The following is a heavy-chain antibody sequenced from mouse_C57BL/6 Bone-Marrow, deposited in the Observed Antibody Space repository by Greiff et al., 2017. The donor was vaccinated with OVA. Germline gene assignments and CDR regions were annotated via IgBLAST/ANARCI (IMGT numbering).Heavy chain of an antibody. J-gene: IGHJ3*01. CDR1: GFNFKDDY. V-gene: IGHV14-4*01. Sequence: EVKLVESGAELVRPGASVKLSCTASGFNFKDDYMYWVKQRPEQGLEWIGWIDPGNGDTEYASKFQGKATITADTSSNTAYLQLSSLTSDDAAVYYCTTALYEYPAWFAYWGQGTLVTVSA. CDR2: IDPGNGDT. D-gene: IGHD2-4*01. CDR3: TTALYEYPAWFAY.